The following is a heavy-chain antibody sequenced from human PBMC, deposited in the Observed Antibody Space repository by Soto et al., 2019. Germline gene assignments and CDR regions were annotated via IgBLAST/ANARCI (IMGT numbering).Heavy chain of an antibody. CDR3: ERDGSNDAFDI. Sequence: QVQLQESGPGLVKPSQTLSLTCTVSGGSISSGGYYWSWIRQHPGKGLEWIGYIYYSGSTYYNPYLQSRLTISVDTSKNQFSLKLSSVTAADTAVYYCERDGSNDAFDIWAQGTMVTVSS. V-gene: IGHV4-31*03. CDR2: IYYSGST. J-gene: IGHJ3*02. CDR1: GGSISSGGYY. D-gene: IGHD2-2*01.